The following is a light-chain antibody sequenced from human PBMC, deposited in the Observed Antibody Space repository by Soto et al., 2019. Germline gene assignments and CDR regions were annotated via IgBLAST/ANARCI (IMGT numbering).Light chain of an antibody. J-gene: IGKJ1*01. CDR2: KAY. Sequence: DIPMNQSHSTLSASVGDRVTITCRAIQCISSWLAWYQQKPGTDHKLLIYKAYSLESGVPSRFSGSGSRTEFTLTISRLQPDDFATYYCQQYNSYSHTFGQGTKVDIK. V-gene: IGKV1-5*03. CDR1: QCISSW. CDR3: QQYNSYSHT.